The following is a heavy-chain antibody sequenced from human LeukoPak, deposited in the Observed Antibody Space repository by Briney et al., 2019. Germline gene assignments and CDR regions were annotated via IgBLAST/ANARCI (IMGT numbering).Heavy chain of an antibody. CDR1: GFTFSSYW. CDR2: INTDGSST. V-gene: IGHV3-74*01. CDR3: ARGHDSSGYTLGY. Sequence: GGSLRLSCAASGFTFSSYWMHWVRHAPGKGLVWVSRINTDGSSTSYADSVKGRFTISRDNAKNTLYLQMNSLRAEDTAVYYCARGHDSSGYTLGYWGQGTLVTVSS. J-gene: IGHJ4*02. D-gene: IGHD3-22*01.